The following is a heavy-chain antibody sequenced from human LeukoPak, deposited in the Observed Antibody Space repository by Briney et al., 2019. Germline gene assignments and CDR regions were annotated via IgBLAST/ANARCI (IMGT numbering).Heavy chain of an antibody. J-gene: IGHJ4*02. CDR3: AKDNYGGIFAS. D-gene: IGHD4-17*01. CDR1: GFTFSAYG. CDR2: ISDTVRDT. V-gene: IGHV3-23*01. Sequence: GESLRLSCAASGFTFSAYGMSWVRQAPGKGLEWVSHISDTVRDTWYANSVKGRFIISRDNSRDTVYLQMSSLRPEDTALYFCAKDNYGGIFASWGQGTLFTVSS.